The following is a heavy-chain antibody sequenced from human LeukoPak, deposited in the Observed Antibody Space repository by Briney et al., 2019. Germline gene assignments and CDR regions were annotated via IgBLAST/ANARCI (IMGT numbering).Heavy chain of an antibody. CDR2: ISSCSSYI. Sequence: GGSLRLSCAASGFTFSSYSMNWVRQAPGKGLEWVSSISSCSSYIYYADSVKGRFTISRDNAKNSLYLQMNSLRAEDTAVYYCARFLWTPYGMDVWGKGTTVTVSS. J-gene: IGHJ6*04. CDR3: ARFLWTPYGMDV. D-gene: IGHD3-10*01. CDR1: GFTFSSYS. V-gene: IGHV3-21*01.